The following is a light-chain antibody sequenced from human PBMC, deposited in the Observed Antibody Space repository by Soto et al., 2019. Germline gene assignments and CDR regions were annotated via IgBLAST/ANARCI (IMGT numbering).Light chain of an antibody. CDR2: EVS. CDR1: SSDVGGYNY. J-gene: IGLJ1*01. V-gene: IGLV2-14*03. Sequence: QSALTQPASVSGSPGQSITISCTGTSSDVGGYNYVSWYQQPPGKGPKLMIYEVSNRPSGVSNRFSGSKSGNTATLTISGLQAEDEADYYCSSYTSTTTRVFGTGTKGTVL. CDR3: SSYTSTTTRV.